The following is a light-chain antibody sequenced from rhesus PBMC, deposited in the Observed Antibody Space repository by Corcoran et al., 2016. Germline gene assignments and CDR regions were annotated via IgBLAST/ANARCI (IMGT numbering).Light chain of an antibody. CDR1: QGISKY. V-gene: IGKV1-25*01. CDR3: QQHDSYPFT. Sequence: DIQMTQSPSSLSASVGDTVTITCQASQGISKYSAWYQQKPGTAPKLLIYDAPTLQSGVPSRFSGSGCGTAFTLTISSLQPEDFATYYCQQHDSYPFTFGPGTKLDIK. CDR2: DAP. J-gene: IGKJ3*01.